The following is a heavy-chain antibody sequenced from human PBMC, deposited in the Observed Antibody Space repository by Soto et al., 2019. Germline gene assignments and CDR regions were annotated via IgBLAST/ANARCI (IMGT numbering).Heavy chain of an antibody. D-gene: IGHD6-13*01. CDR3: ARGGFSSSWRFDY. J-gene: IGHJ4*02. CDR1: GWTLSNYA. CDR2: IMATFGPA. V-gene: IGHV1-69*06. Sequence: AVKVSCKGSGWTLSNYALSWVRQAPGQGLEWMGGIMATFGPANSAQKFQGRVRIIADKSTDTAYLELSSLRSEDTAVYYCARGGFSSSWRFDYWGQGTLVTVSS.